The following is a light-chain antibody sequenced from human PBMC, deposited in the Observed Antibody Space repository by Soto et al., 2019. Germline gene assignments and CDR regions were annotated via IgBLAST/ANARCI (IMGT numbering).Light chain of an antibody. J-gene: IGKJ1*01. CDR1: QGVSTY. CDR2: GAS. V-gene: IGKV1-9*01. CDR3: QERNSYPLT. Sequence: IQLTQSPSFLSASIGDRVTITCRASQGVSTYLAWYQQKPGKAPKNLIYGASTLQSGVPSRSSGGGSGTEFTLTISSLQPEDFATYYCQERNSYPLTFGQGTKVEVK.